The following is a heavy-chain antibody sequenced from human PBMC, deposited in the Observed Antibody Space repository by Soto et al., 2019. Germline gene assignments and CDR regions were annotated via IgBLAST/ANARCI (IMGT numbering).Heavy chain of an antibody. CDR1: NGSISNYY. D-gene: IGHD3-16*01. CDR2: VHHSWGS. J-gene: IGHJ6*03. V-gene: IGHV4-59*08. CDR3: ARRGLGALHGRVDV. Sequence: SETLSLTCTVSNGSISNYYGSWIRQPPGKGMEWIGYVHHSWGSFYNPSLQSRVAISLDTSKSQFSLKLTSVTATDTAVYYCARRGLGALHGRVDVWGKGTRVTFP.